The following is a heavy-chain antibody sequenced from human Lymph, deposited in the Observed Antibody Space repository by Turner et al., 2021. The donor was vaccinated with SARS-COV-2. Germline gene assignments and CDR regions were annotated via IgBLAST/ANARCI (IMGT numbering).Heavy chain of an antibody. CDR2: ISGIGGST. CDR1: GFTFSSYA. V-gene: IGHV3-23*01. Sequence: EVQLLESGGGLVQPGGSLRLSCADSGFTFSSYAMTWVRQAPGKGLEWVSTISGIGGSTYYADSVKGRFTISRDNSKNTLYLQMNSLRAEDTAVYYCAKDRFTLSSGWADYWGQGTLVTVSS. D-gene: IGHD6-19*01. J-gene: IGHJ4*02. CDR3: AKDRFTLSSGWADY.